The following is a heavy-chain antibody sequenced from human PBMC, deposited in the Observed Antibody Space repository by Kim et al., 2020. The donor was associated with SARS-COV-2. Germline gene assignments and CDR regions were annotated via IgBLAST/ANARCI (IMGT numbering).Heavy chain of an antibody. V-gene: IGHV1-18*01. D-gene: IGHD2-21*02. CDR3: ARDCRGDCYHCDY. Sequence: YAQKLQGRVTMTTDTATSKAYMELRSLRSDDTAVYYCARDCRGDCYHCDYWGQGTLVTVSS. J-gene: IGHJ4*02.